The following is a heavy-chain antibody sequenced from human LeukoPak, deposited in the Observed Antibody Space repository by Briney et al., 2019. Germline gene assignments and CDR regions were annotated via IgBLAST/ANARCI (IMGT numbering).Heavy chain of an antibody. V-gene: IGHV3-23*01. Sequence: GESLRLSCAASGFTFSHHAMSWARQSLGKRLEWVSVIIGDGSNTYYADSVKGRFTISRDNSNNMLYLQMNSLRGEDTAVYYCAKSMTTTNVDWFDPWGQGTLVTVSS. CDR2: IIGDGSNT. D-gene: IGHD2-8*01. CDR3: AKSMTTTNVDWFDP. J-gene: IGHJ5*02. CDR1: GFTFSHHA.